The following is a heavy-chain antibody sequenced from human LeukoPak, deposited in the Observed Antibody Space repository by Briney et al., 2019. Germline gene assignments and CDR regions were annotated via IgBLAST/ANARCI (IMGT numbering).Heavy chain of an antibody. CDR1: GFTFSSYG. D-gene: IGHD5/OR15-5a*01. Sequence: GGSLRLSCESSGFTFSSYGMSWVRQAPGKGLELVANIKQDGSEKYYVDSVKGRFTISRDNAKNALYLQMNSLRAEDTAVYYCARDEGSSVGAFDIWGQGTMVTVSS. J-gene: IGHJ3*02. CDR2: IKQDGSEK. V-gene: IGHV3-7*01. CDR3: ARDEGSSVGAFDI.